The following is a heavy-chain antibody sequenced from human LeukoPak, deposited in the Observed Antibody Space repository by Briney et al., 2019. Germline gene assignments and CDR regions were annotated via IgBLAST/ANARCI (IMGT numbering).Heavy chain of an antibody. J-gene: IGHJ4*02. D-gene: IGHD3/OR15-3a*01. CDR3: ARWTNTIDF. CDR1: GFSFSGHW. V-gene: IGHV3-7*01. Sequence: GGSLRLSCAASGFSFSGHWMSWVRQSPGKGLEWVANINQNGSAEYYLDSVKGRFTISRDNTNNTLYLQMNNLRGEDTAVYYCARWTNTIDFWGQGTLVTVSS. CDR2: INQNGSAE.